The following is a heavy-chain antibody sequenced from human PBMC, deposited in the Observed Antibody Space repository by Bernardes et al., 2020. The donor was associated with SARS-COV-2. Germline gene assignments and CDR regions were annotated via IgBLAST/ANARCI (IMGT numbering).Heavy chain of an antibody. CDR1: GYPLVELS. D-gene: IGHD3-10*01. Sequence: ASVKVSCKVSGYPLVELSMHWVRQAPGKGLEWMGWITAYNLNTDYAQNFRGRVTMTADTSTSTVYMELRSLRSDDTAMYYCAVNTGNFYYGVDVWGQGTTVTVSS. V-gene: IGHV1-18*01. J-gene: IGHJ6*02. CDR2: ITAYNLNT. CDR3: AVNTGNFYYGVDV.